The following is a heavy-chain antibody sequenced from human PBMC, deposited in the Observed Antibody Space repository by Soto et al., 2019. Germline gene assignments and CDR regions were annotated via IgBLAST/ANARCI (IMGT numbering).Heavy chain of an antibody. CDR3: ARRYGGTFDY. Sequence: SETLSLTCTVLGGSISSYYWSWIRQPPGKGLEWIGYIYYSGSTNYNPSLKSRVTISVDTSKNQFSLKLSSVTAADTAVYYCARRYGGTFDYWGQGTLVTVSS. CDR1: GGSISSYY. D-gene: IGHD2-15*01. V-gene: IGHV4-59*08. J-gene: IGHJ4*02. CDR2: IYYSGST.